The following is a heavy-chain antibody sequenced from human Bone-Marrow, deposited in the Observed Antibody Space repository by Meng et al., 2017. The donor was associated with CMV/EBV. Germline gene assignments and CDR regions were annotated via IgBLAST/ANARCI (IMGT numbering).Heavy chain of an antibody. D-gene: IGHD3/OR15-3a*01. CDR1: GESFSGYS. J-gene: IGHJ4*02. V-gene: IGHV4-34*01. Sequence: GSLRLSCAVYGESFSGYSWNWIRQPPGKGLERIGELNQSGNTNYNPSLKSRVTISLDTSRNHFSLKVTSVNAADTAVYFCARGRGWTYTRLDNWGQGTLVTVSS. CDR2: LNQSGNT. CDR3: ARGRGWTYTRLDN.